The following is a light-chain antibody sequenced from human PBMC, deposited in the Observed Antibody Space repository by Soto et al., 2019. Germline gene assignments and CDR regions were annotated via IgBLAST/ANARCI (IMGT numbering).Light chain of an antibody. J-gene: IGLJ1*01. CDR3: CLFTGTASQYV. CDR2: ESD. V-gene: IGLV2-14*01. CDR1: NSDVGSSVY. Sequence: QSVLTQPASVSGSPGQSISDSRAESNSDVGSSVYVTGYRQHPGKTATLTIYESDRRHSGCSNRFSGAKSGNTACLSVLGLQPYDEAHDFCCLFTGTASQYVFGRWTKVTL.